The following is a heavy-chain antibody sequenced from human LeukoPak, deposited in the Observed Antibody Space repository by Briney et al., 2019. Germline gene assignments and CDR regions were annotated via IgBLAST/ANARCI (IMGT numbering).Heavy chain of an antibody. D-gene: IGHD1-26*01. CDR1: GYTFSSYT. CDR3: ASGTSYSGSNEYFDS. Sequence: ASVKVSCKASGYTFSSYTMNWGRQAPGQGLEWVGWVNTNTGNPTYAQDYTGRFVFSLDTSVSKTYLQISRLKAEDTAVYYCASGTSYSGSNEYFDSWGQGTLVTVSS. CDR2: VNTNTGNP. J-gene: IGHJ4*02. V-gene: IGHV7-4-1*02.